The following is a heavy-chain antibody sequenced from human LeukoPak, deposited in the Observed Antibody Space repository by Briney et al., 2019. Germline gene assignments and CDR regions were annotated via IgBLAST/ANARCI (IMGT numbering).Heavy chain of an antibody. D-gene: IGHD6-13*01. CDR3: ARVKARQQLEY. J-gene: IGHJ4*02. V-gene: IGHV1-8*01. Sequence: GASVKVSCKASGYTFTSYDINWVRQATGQGLEWMGWMNPNSGNTGYAQKFQGRVTMTRNTSISTAYMELSGPRFEYRAVYYCARVKARQQLEYWGQGTLVTVSS. CDR1: GYTFTSYD. CDR2: MNPNSGNT.